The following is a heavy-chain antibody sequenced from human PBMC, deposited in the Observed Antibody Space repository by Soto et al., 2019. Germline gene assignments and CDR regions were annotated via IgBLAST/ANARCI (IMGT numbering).Heavy chain of an antibody. CDR2: INPNSGGT. J-gene: IGHJ4*02. CDR3: ARDFGGGATDY. D-gene: IGHD1-26*01. Sequence: GASVTVSCKASGYTFTGYYMHWVRQAPGQGLEWMGWINPNSGGTNYAQKFQGWVTMTRDTSISTAYMELSRLRSDDTAVYYCARDFGGGATDYWGQGTLVTVSS. CDR1: GYTFTGYY. V-gene: IGHV1-2*04.